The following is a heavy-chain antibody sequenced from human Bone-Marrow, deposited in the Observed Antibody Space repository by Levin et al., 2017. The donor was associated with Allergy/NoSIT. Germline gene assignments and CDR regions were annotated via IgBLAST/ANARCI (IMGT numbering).Heavy chain of an antibody. CDR1: GFSFSRYG. D-gene: IGHD2/OR15-2a*01. CDR2: IWNDGGQR. CDR3: ARDTAVSTTFGSVRGLARRKYGMDA. J-gene: IGHJ6*02. V-gene: IGHV3-33*01. Sequence: GESLKISCGASGFSFSRYGMHWVRQAPGKGLEGVADIWNDGGQRYHADSVKGRFTVSRDNSKNTLYLEIRNLRAEDTAIYYCARDTAVSTTFGSVRGLARRKYGMDAWGQGTTVTV.